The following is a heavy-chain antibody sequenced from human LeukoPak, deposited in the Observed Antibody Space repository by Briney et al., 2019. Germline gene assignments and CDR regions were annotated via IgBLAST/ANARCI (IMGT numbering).Heavy chain of an antibody. V-gene: IGHV3-30-3*01. J-gene: IGHJ4*02. D-gene: IGHD5-12*01. Sequence: SLTLSCAASGFNFSTYAMHWVRQAPGKGLEWVAVISSEGSMKDYADSVKGRFTVSRDNSKNTLYLQLSSLRDEDTSLYYCARGNLYIVATIEDYWGQGTLVTVSS. CDR3: ARGNLYIVATIEDY. CDR1: GFNFSTYA. CDR2: ISSEGSMK.